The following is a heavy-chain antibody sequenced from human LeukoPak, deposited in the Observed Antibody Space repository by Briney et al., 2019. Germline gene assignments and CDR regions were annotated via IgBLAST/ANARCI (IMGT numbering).Heavy chain of an antibody. CDR3: ARAFYDSSGYGYYFDY. V-gene: IGHV3-66*02. D-gene: IGHD3-22*01. CDR1: GFTVSSNY. CDR2: IYSGGST. Sequence: GGSLRLSCAASGFTVSSNYMSWVRQAPGKGLEWVSVIYSGGSTYYADSVKGRFTISRDNSKNTLYLQVNSLRAEDTAVYYCARAFYDSSGYGYYFDYWGQGTLVTVSS. J-gene: IGHJ4*02.